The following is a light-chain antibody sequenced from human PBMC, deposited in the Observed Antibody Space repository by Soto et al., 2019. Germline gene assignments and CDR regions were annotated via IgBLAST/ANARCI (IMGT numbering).Light chain of an antibody. CDR3: QQYNSYSWT. V-gene: IGKV1-5*03. CDR2: EAC. J-gene: IGKJ1*01. CDR1: ESISRW. Sequence: DIQMTQSPSTLSASVGDRVTITCRASESISRWLGWYQQKPGKAPKLLIYEACSLESGVPSRFSGSGSGTEFTLTISSLQPDDFATYYCQQYNSYSWTFGQGTKVDI.